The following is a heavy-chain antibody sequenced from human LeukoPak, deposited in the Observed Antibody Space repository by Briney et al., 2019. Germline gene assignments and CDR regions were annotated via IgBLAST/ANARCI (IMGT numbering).Heavy chain of an antibody. D-gene: IGHD1-26*01. CDR1: GFTFSAVW. CDR2: IKSKSDGGTT. Sequence: GGSLRLSCAASGFTFSAVWMTWVRQAPGKGLEWVGRIKSKSDGGTTDYAAPVKGRFTVSRDDSRNTLLLQMNSLKTEDTAVYYCTTAGLMNLAATDYWGQGALVTVSS. CDR3: TTAGLMNLAATDY. J-gene: IGHJ4*02. V-gene: IGHV3-15*01.